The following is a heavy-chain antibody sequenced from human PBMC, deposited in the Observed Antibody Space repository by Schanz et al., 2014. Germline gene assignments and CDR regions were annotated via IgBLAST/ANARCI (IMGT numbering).Heavy chain of an antibody. D-gene: IGHD1-26*01. J-gene: IGHJ4*02. CDR2: ISGSGNTI. CDR1: GFTFSSYG. CDR3: ARRYSGRYCFDY. Sequence: EVQLVESGGGLVQPGGSLRLSCSASGFTFSSYGMHWVRQAPGQGLEWLSYISGSGNTIYYADSVKGRFTISRDNAKNSLSLQMDRLRDEDTAVYYCARRYSGRYCFDYWGQGTLVAVSS. V-gene: IGHV3-48*02.